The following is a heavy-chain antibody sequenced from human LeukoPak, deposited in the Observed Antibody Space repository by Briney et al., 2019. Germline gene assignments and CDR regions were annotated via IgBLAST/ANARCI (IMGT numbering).Heavy chain of an antibody. D-gene: IGHD3-10*01. V-gene: IGHV3-21*01. CDR3: ARVGDRSGSSFLFKRGKYTYYYYMDV. J-gene: IGHJ6*03. Sequence: GGSLRLSCAASGFTFSSYSMNWVRQAPGKGLEWVSSIKGRFTISRDNAKNSLYLQMNSLRAEDTAVYYCARVGDRSGSSFLFKRGKYTYYYYMDVWGKGTTVTISS. CDR2: I. CDR1: GFTFSSYS.